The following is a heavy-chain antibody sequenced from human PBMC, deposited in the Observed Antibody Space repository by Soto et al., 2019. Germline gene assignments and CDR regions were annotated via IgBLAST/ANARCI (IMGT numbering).Heavy chain of an antibody. J-gene: IGHJ3*02. D-gene: IGHD3-3*01. CDR2: IKSKTDGGTT. CDR3: TTDNGPRYDFWSGTYDAFDI. Sequence: PGGSLRLSCAASGFTFSNAWMSWVRQAPGKGLEWVGRIKSKTDGGTTDYAAPVKGRFTISRDDSKNTLYLQMNSLKTEDTAVYYCTTDNGPRYDFWSGTYDAFDIWGQGTMVNVAS. CDR1: GFTFSNAW. V-gene: IGHV3-15*01.